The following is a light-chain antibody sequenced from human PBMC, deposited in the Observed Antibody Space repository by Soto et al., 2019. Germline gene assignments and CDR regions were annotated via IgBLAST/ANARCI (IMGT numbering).Light chain of an antibody. CDR1: SSDVGNYNF. V-gene: IGLV2-14*01. Sequence: QSALTQPASVSRSPGQSITISCTGTSSDVGNYNFVSWYQHHAGTAPKLIIYQVTNRPSGVSDRFSGSKSGDTASLTISGLQAEDEADYYCTSYTAFSTDILFGGGTKLTVL. CDR3: TSYTAFSTDIL. CDR2: QVT. J-gene: IGLJ2*01.